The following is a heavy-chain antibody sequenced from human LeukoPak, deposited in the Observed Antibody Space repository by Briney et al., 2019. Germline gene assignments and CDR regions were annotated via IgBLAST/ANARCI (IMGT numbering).Heavy chain of an antibody. V-gene: IGHV1-2*06. Sequence: ASVKVSCKASGYSFTDKYMHWVRQAPGQGLEWMGRINPNSGGTNYAQKFQGRVTMTTDTSMSTAYMELSRLTSDDTAVYYCARGPRITMIRGGQWYYYMDVWGKGTTVTI. D-gene: IGHD3-10*01. CDR2: INPNSGGT. J-gene: IGHJ6*03. CDR3: ARGPRITMIRGGQWYYYMDV. CDR1: GYSFTDKY.